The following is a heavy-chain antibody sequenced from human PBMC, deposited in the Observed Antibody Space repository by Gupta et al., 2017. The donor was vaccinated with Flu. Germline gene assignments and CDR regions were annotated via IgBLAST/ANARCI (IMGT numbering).Heavy chain of an antibody. CDR2: INHSGST. D-gene: IGHD3-3*01. J-gene: IGHJ4*02. V-gene: IGHV4-34*01. Sequence: QVQLQQWGAGLLKPSETLSLTCAVYGGSFSGYYWSWIRQPPGKGLEWIGEINHSGSTNYNPSLKSRVTISVDTSKNQFSLKLSSVTAADTAVYYCARGGRGVVITRPPAWWGQGTLVTVSS. CDR3: ARGGRGVVITRPPAW. CDR1: GGSFSGYY.